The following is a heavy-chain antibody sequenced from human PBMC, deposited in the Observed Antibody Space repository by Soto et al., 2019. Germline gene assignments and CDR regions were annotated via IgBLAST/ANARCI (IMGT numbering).Heavy chain of an antibody. CDR1: GGTFSSYA. J-gene: IGHJ5*02. V-gene: IGHV1-69*06. Sequence: SVKVSCQASGGTFSSYAISWVRQAPGQGLEWMGGIIPIFGTANYAQKFQGRVTITADKSTSTAYMELSSLRSEDTAVYYCAREGQVVAATSRRDQNWFDPWGQGTLVTVSS. CDR3: AREGQVVAATSRRDQNWFDP. CDR2: IIPIFGTA. D-gene: IGHD2-15*01.